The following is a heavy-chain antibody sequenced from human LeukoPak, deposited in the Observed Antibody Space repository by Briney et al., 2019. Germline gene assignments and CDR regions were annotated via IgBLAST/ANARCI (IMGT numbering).Heavy chain of an antibody. J-gene: IGHJ4*02. CDR2: IYYSGTT. CDR1: GDSISRSPYY. CDR3: ARAHLHGCSYSFHF. Sequence: KPSETLSLTCTVSGDSISRSPYYWGWIRQPPGKGLQWIGSIYYSGTTYHNPSLRSRVTISVDTSNNQFSLRLSSVTAADTAVYYCARAHLHGCSYSFHFWGQGTPVTVSP. D-gene: IGHD5-18*01. V-gene: IGHV4-39*01.